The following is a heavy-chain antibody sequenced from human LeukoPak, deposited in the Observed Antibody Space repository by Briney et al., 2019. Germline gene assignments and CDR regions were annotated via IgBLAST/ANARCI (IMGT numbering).Heavy chain of an antibody. J-gene: IGHJ4*02. CDR2: INTDGSST. CDR1: GFTFSSYW. CDR3: ATGPLVVPAGLPDY. V-gene: IGHV3-74*03. D-gene: IGHD2-2*01. Sequence: GGSLRLSCAASGFTFSSYWMHWVRQAPGKGLVWVSRINTDGSSTTYADSVKGRFTMSRDNAKNTLYLQMNSLRADDTAVYYCATGPLVVPAGLPDYWGQGTLVTVSS.